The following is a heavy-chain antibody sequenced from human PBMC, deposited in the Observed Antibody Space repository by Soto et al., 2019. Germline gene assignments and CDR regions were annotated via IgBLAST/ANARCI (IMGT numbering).Heavy chain of an antibody. CDR3: AKDHGSSWYEIDY. D-gene: IGHD6-13*01. Sequence: EVQLLESGGGLVQPGGSLRLSCAASGFTFSNYAVTWVRQAPGKGLEWVSTISGSGGSTYYADSVKGRFTISRDNSKNMLYLQMNSLRAEDTAVYYCAKDHGSSWYEIDYWGQGTLVTVSS. CDR1: GFTFSNYA. V-gene: IGHV3-23*01. CDR2: ISGSGGST. J-gene: IGHJ4*02.